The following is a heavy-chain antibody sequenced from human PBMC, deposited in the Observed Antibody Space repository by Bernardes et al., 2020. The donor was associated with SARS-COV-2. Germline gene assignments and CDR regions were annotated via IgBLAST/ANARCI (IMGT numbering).Heavy chain of an antibody. CDR3: AVQRRGLNTPEDYYGMDV. CDR1: GFTFSIYW. Sequence: GGSLRLSCAASGFTFSIYWMHWVRQAPGKGLVWVSHINSDGSTTRYADYVKGRFTISRDDAKNTLYLQMNSLRAEDTAVYYCAVQRRGLNTPEDYYGMDVWGQGTTVTVSS. D-gene: IGHD1-1*01. J-gene: IGHJ6*01. CDR2: INSDGSTT. V-gene: IGHV3-74*01.